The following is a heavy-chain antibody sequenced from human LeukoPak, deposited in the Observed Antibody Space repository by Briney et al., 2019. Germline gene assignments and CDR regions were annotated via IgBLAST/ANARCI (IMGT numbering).Heavy chain of an antibody. D-gene: IGHD1-26*01. CDR2: ISSNGRST. J-gene: IGHJ4*02. V-gene: IGHV3-64D*06. CDR3: VRRAGSYYFDY. CDR1: EFTFSNYA. Sequence: PGGSLRLSCSASEFTFSNYAMFWVRQAPGKGLEYISAISSNGRSTYYADSVEGRFTISRDNSKNTLDLQMSSLRPEDTSTYYCVRRAGSYYFDYWGQGSLVTVSS.